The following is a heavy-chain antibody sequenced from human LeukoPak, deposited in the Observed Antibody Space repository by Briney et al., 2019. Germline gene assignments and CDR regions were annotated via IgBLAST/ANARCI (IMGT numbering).Heavy chain of an antibody. CDR1: GFTFSSYA. CDR2: ISYDGSNK. V-gene: IGHV3-30-3*01. D-gene: IGHD3-22*01. J-gene: IGHJ3*02. CDR3: AKDLSPKSLVVITTGNAFDI. Sequence: PGGSLRLSCAASGFTFSSYAMHWVRQAPGKGLEWVAFISYDGSNKYYADSVKGRFTISRDNSKNTLYLQMSSLRAEDTAVYYCAKDLSPKSLVVITTGNAFDIWGQGTMVTVSS.